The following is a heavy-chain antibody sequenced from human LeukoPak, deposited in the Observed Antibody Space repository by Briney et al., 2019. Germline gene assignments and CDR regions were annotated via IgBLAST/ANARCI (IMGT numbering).Heavy chain of an antibody. V-gene: IGHV4-4*07. Sequence: SETLSLTCTVSGGSISSYYWSWIRQPAGKGLEWIGRIYTSGSTNYNPSLKSRVTMSVDTSKNQFSLKLSSVTAADTAVYYCARDYYDSSGYGYYYYYYMDVWGKGTTVTVSS. D-gene: IGHD3-22*01. CDR3: ARDYYDSSGYGYYYYYYMDV. J-gene: IGHJ6*03. CDR1: GGSISSYY. CDR2: IYTSGST.